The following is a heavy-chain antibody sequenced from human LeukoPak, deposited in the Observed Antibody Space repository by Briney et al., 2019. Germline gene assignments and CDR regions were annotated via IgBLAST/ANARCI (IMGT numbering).Heavy chain of an antibody. D-gene: IGHD6-13*01. J-gene: IGHJ6*03. V-gene: IGHV3-48*03. CDR3: AREEGSSWYLAFSGYYCYYYMDV. CDR1: GFTFSSYE. CDR2: ISSSGSTI. Sequence: GGSLRLSCAASGFTFSSYEMNWVRQAPGKGLEWVSYISSSGSTIYYADSVKGRFTISRDNAKNSLYLQMNSLRAEDTAVYYCAREEGSSWYLAFSGYYCYYYMDVWGKGTTVTVSS.